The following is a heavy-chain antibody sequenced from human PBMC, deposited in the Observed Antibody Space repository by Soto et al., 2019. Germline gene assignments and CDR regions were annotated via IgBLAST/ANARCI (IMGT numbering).Heavy chain of an antibody. D-gene: IGHD2-21*01. CDR1: GFTFSSYE. CDR3: ASALQPFAIGSSGGDAFDI. CDR2: ISSSGSTI. Sequence: GGSLRLSCAASGFTFSSYEMNWVRQAPGKGLEWVSYISSSGSTIYYADSVKGRFTISRDNAKNSLYLQMNSLRAEDTAVYYCASALQPFAIGSSGGDAFDIWGQGTMVTVSS. J-gene: IGHJ3*02. V-gene: IGHV3-48*03.